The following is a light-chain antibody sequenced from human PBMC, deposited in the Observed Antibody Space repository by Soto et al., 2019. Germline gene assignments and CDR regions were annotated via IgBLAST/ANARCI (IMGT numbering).Light chain of an antibody. J-gene: IGKJ1*01. CDR2: GAS. CDR3: QQYGSSPPRT. Sequence: DIVLTQSPGTLSLSPGDRATLSCRASQSVSTSYLAWYQQKPGQAPRLLIYGASSRATGIPDRFSGSGSGTDFTLTISGLEPEDFAVYYCQQYGSSPPRTFGQGTKVE. CDR1: QSVSTSY. V-gene: IGKV3-20*01.